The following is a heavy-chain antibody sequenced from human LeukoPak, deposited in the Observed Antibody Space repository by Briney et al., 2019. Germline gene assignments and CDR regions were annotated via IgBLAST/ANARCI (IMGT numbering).Heavy chain of an antibody. CDR3: AKDGEVRFYNWNYRGDY. J-gene: IGHJ4*02. V-gene: IGHV3-48*04. Sequence: GGSLRLSCAASGFTFSSYSMNWVRQAPGKGLEWVSYISSGSTIYYADFVKGRFTISRDNAKNSLYLQMNSLRAEDTAVYYCAKDGEVRFYNWNYRGDYWGQGTLVTASS. CDR1: GFTFSSYS. D-gene: IGHD1-7*01. CDR2: ISSGSTI.